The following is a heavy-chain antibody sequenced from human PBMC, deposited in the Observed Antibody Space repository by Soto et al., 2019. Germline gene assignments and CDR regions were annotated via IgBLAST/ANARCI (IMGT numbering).Heavy chain of an antibody. V-gene: IGHV4-34*01. CDR3: ARGGARTDDYGDYAIGGWFDP. J-gene: IGHJ5*02. CDR2: INHSGST. D-gene: IGHD4-17*01. Sequence: SETLSLTCAVYGGSFSGYYWSWIRQPPGKGLEWIGEINHSGSTNYNPSLKSRVTISVDTSKNQFSLKLSSVTAADTAVYYCARGGARTDDYGDYAIGGWFDPWGQGTLVTVSS. CDR1: GGSFSGYY.